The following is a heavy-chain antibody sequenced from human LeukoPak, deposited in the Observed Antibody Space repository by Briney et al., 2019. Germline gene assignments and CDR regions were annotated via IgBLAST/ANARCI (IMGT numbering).Heavy chain of an antibody. J-gene: IGHJ4*02. Sequence: SETLSLTCTVSGGSISSYYWSWLRQPPGKGLEWIGYIYHSGSTYYNPSLTSRVTISVDRSKNQFSLKLSSVTAADTAVYYCARNVYSSSWYYFDYWGQGTLVTVSS. CDR2: IYHSGST. D-gene: IGHD6-13*01. V-gene: IGHV4-30-2*01. CDR3: ARNVYSSSWYYFDY. CDR1: GGSISSYY.